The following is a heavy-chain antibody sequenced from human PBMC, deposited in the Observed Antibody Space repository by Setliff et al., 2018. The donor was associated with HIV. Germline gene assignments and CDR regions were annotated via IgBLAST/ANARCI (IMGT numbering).Heavy chain of an antibody. D-gene: IGHD2-2*02. J-gene: IGHJ6*03. CDR1: GFPLKTSGVS. Sequence: QSGHTLVNPTQPLTLTCTLSGFPLKTSGVSVGWIRQTPGKALEWLALINWNDAKYYSPSLKSRLTVTKDTSKNQVVLTMTNMDPVDTATYYCAHRAIRPGYYYMDVWCKGTTVTV. CDR2: INWNDAK. V-gene: IGHV2-5*01. CDR3: AHRAIRPGYYYMDV.